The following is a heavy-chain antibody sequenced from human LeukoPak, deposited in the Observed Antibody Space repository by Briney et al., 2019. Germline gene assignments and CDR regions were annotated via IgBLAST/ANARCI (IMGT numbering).Heavy chain of an antibody. CDR3: ARQPRSKGGYDSSGYYYSFDY. Sequence: PSETLSLTCAVYGGSFSGYYWSWIRQPPGNRLEWIGEINHSGSTNYNPSLKSRVTISVDMSKNQFSLKLSSVTAADTAVYYCARQPRSKGGYDSSGYYYSFDYWGQGTLVTVSS. CDR1: GGSFSGYY. V-gene: IGHV4-34*01. J-gene: IGHJ4*02. D-gene: IGHD3-22*01. CDR2: INHSGST.